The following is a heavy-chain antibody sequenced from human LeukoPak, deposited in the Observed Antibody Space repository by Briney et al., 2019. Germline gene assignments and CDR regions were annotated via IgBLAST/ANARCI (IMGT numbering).Heavy chain of an antibody. CDR3: AKDRGTMVRGPNDY. CDR2: ISGSGGST. D-gene: IGHD3-10*01. Sequence: PGGSLRLSCAASDFTVNNVWMSWVRQAPGKGLEWVSAISGSGGSTYYADSVKGRFTISRDNSKNTLYLQMNSLRAEDTAVYYCAKDRGTMVRGPNDYWGQGTLVTVSS. V-gene: IGHV3-23*01. J-gene: IGHJ4*02. CDR1: DFTVNNVW.